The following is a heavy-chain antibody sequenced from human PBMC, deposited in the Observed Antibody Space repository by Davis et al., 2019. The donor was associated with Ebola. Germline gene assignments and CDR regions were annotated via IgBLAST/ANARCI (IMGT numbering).Heavy chain of an antibody. CDR3: VPGTWI. CDR1: GFIFSHYE. CDR2: ISDSGSTT. V-gene: IGHV3-48*03. Sequence: GGSLRLSCVASGFIFSHYEISWVRQAPGKGLEWISYISDSGSTTYYTDSVKGRFTIPRDNAKNSLYLQMNTLRVEDTAIYYCVPGTWIRGQGTLVTVSS. J-gene: IGHJ4*02. D-gene: IGHD5-18*01.